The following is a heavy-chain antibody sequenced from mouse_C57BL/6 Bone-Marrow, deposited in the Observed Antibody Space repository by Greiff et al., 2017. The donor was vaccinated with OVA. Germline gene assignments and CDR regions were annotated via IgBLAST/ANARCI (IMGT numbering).Heavy chain of an antibody. J-gene: IGHJ1*03. CDR3: ARGYDYGEALYWYFDV. CDR1: GYSITSDY. Sequence: EVLLVESGPGLAKPSQTLSLTCSVTGYSITSDYWNWIRKFPGNKLEYMGYISYSGSTYYNPSLKSRLSITRDTSKNQYYLQLNSVTTEDTATYYCARGYDYGEALYWYFDVWGTGTTVTVSS. D-gene: IGHD2-4*01. V-gene: IGHV3-8*01. CDR2: ISYSGST.